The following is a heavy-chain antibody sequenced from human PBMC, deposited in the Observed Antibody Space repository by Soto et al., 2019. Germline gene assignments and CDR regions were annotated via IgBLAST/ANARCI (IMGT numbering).Heavy chain of an antibody. J-gene: IGHJ6*02. V-gene: IGHV1-69*06. D-gene: IGHD5-18*01. CDR3: ERLVDTRYYYSGMDV. CDR2: IIPIFGTA. Sequence: GASVKVSCKASGGTFSSYAISWVRQAPGQGLEWMGGIIPIFGTANYAQKFQGRVTITADKSTSTAYMELSSLRSEDTAVYYCERLVDTRYYYSGMDVCGQGTKVTVYS. CDR1: GGTFSSYA.